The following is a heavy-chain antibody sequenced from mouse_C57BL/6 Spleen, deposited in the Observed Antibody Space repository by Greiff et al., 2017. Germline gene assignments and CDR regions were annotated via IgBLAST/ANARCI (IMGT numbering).Heavy chain of an antibody. CDR1: GYTFTNYW. V-gene: IGHV1-63*01. Sequence: QVQLQQSGAELVRPGTSVKMSCKASGYTFTNYWIGWAKQRPGHGLEWIGDIYPGGGYTNYNEKFKGKATLTADKSSSTAYMQFSSLTSEDSAVYYCARGSGNLYWYFDDWGTGTTVTVSS. CDR2: IYPGGGYT. J-gene: IGHJ1*03. D-gene: IGHD1-3*01. CDR3: ARGSGNLYWYFDD.